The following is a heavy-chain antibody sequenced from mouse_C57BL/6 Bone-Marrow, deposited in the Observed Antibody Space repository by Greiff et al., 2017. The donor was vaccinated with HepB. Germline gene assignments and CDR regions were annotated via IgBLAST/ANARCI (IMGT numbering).Heavy chain of an antibody. J-gene: IGHJ1*03. CDR2: ISNLAYSI. CDR1: GFTFSDYG. D-gene: IGHD2-12*01. Sequence: EVKLVESGGGLVQPGGSLKLSCAASGFTFSDYGMAGVRQAPRKGPEWVAFISNLAYSIYYADTVTGRFTISRENAMNTLYLEMSSLRSEYTAMYYCARRCYSRDWYFDVWGTGTTVTVSS. CDR3: ARRCYSRDWYFDV. V-gene: IGHV5-15*01.